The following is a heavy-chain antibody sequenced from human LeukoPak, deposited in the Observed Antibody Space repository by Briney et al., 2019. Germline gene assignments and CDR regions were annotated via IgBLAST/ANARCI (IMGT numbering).Heavy chain of an antibody. V-gene: IGHV3-7*01. Sequence: GGSLRLSCAAAGFSFSTFWMTWVRQAPGKGLEWVANIKADGSVKHSVDSMEGRFTISRDNARSSLYLQMNSLRAEDTAVYYCVRDSDYYHTSGGRHVHYDALDIWGHGTMVTVSS. CDR2: IKADGSVK. D-gene: IGHD2-8*02. CDR3: VRDSDYYHTSGGRHVHYDALDI. J-gene: IGHJ3*02. CDR1: GFSFSTFW.